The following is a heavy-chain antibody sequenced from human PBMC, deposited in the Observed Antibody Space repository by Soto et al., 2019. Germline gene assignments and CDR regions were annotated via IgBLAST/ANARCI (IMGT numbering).Heavy chain of an antibody. CDR2: IYYSGST. CDR1: GGTDSRCRCY. J-gene: IGHJ6*02. CDR3: ARSYGSGSYYPGVYYYGMDV. D-gene: IGHD3-10*01. Sequence: SQPLSLTCALPGGTDSRCRCYWYCEKKHPGKGLEWIGYIYYSGSTYYNPSLKSRVTISVDTSKNQFSLKLSSVTAADTAVYYCARSYGSGSYYPGVYYYGMDVWGQGTTVTVSS. V-gene: IGHV4-31*11.